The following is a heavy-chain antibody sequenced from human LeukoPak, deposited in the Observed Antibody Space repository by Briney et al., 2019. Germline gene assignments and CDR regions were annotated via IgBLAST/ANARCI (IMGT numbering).Heavy chain of an antibody. Sequence: GGSLRLSCAASGFTFSSYGMSWVRQAPGRGLEWVASIKQDGSQKYYVDSVKGRFTISRDNAKNSLYLQMNSLRAEDTAVYYCARLFRDVTTFDYWGQGTLVTVSS. J-gene: IGHJ4*02. CDR3: ARLFRDVTTFDY. CDR2: IKQDGSQK. V-gene: IGHV3-7*01. CDR1: GFTFSSYG. D-gene: IGHD1-1*01.